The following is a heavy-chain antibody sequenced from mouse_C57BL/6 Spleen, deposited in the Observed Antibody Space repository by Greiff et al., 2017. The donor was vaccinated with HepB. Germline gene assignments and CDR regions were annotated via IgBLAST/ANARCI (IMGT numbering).Heavy chain of an antibody. V-gene: IGHV5-9-1*02. Sequence: EVQRVESGEGLVKPGGSLKLSCAASGFTFSSYAMSWVRQTPEKRLEWVAYISSGGDYIYYADTVKGRFTISRDNARNTLYLQMSSLKSEDTAMYYCTREPNWVNYFDYWGHGTTRTVSS. D-gene: IGHD4-1*02. J-gene: IGHJ2*01. CDR1: GFTFSSYA. CDR2: ISSGGDYI. CDR3: TREPNWVNYFDY.